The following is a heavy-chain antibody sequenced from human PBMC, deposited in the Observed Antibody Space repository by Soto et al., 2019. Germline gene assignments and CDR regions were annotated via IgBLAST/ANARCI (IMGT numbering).Heavy chain of an antibody. V-gene: IGHV4-61*08. CDR2: IYYSGST. D-gene: IGHD2-21*01. CDR1: GGSVSSGDYF. J-gene: IGHJ6*02. Sequence: SGTLSLPCTVSGGSVSSGDYFWSWLRQSPGKRLEWIAYIYYSGSTNYNPSLKSRATISVDKSQSQVSLTLTSMTAADAALSYCARAPNYCCYGCDVWGQGTAVTISS. CDR3: ARAPNYCCYGCDV.